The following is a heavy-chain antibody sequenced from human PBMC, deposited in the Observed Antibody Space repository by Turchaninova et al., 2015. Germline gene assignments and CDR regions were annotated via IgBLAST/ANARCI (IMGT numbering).Heavy chain of an antibody. CDR3: ATGGASYYDV. V-gene: IGHV3-30*01. CDR1: GFTFRTHS. Sequence: ESWGGVVQPGRSLTLSCAASGFTFRTHSMYWFRQAPGQGLEWVAVIPHDGSSADYADSVKGRFTISRDISKNIMHLQMNALRPEDTAVYYCATGGASYYDVWGQGTMVTVSS. J-gene: IGHJ3*01. D-gene: IGHD3-22*01. CDR2: IPHDGSSA.